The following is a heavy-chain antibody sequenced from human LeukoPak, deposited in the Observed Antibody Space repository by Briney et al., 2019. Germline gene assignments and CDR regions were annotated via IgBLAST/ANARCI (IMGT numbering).Heavy chain of an antibody. CDR1: GFTFSSYS. CDR2: ISSSSSYI. Sequence: PGGSLRLSCAASGFTFSSYSMNWVRQAPGKGLEWVSSISSSSSYIYYADSVKGRFTISRDNAKNSLYLQMNSLRAEDTAVYYCAKASTFGELNRPFDYWGQGTLVTVSS. V-gene: IGHV3-21*04. J-gene: IGHJ4*02. CDR3: AKASTFGELNRPFDY. D-gene: IGHD3-10*01.